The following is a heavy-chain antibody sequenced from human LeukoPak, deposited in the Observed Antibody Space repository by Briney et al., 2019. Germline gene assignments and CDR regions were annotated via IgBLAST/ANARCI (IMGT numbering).Heavy chain of an antibody. CDR3: ARVRGWYEVDY. Sequence: TLSLTCTVSGGSISSGGYYWSWIRQHPGKGLEWIGYIYYSGSTYYNPSLKSRVTISVDTSKNQFSLKLSSVTAADTAVYYCARVRGWYEVDYWGQGTLVTVSS. J-gene: IGHJ4*02. CDR2: IYYSGST. D-gene: IGHD6-19*01. CDR1: GGSISSGGYY. V-gene: IGHV4-31*03.